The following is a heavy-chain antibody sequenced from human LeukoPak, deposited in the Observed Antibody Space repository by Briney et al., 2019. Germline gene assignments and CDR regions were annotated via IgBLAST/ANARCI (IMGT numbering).Heavy chain of an antibody. CDR1: GFTFSSYA. J-gene: IGHJ4*02. CDR3: ARDGAIAGTFDY. V-gene: IGHV3-30*14. D-gene: IGHD1-1*01. Sequence: PGRSLRLSCAASGFTFSSYAMHWVRQAPGKGLEWVAVISYDGSNKYYADSVKGRFTISRDISKNTLFLQMNSLSAEDTAVYYCARDGAIAGTFDYWGQGTLVTVSS. CDR2: ISYDGSNK.